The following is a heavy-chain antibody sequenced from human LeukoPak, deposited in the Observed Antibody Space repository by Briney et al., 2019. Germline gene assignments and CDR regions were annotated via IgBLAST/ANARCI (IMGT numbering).Heavy chain of an antibody. Sequence: SETLSLTCTVSGDSVNSGAYYWSWLRQPAGKEPEWIGRIYPLETTNYNPSLKSRVAISVDTSKNQFSLKLSSVTAADTAVYYCAREERYSYLYNWFDPWGQGTLATVSS. J-gene: IGHJ5*02. CDR2: IYPLETT. D-gene: IGHD1-1*01. CDR3: AREERYSYLYNWFDP. V-gene: IGHV4-61*02. CDR1: GDSVNSGAYY.